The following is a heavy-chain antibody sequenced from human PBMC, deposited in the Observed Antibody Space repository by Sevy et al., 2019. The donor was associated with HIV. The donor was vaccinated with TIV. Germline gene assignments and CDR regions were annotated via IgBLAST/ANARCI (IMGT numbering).Heavy chain of an antibody. D-gene: IGHD3-3*01. V-gene: IGHV3-21*01. CDR1: GFTFSSYS. CDR2: ISSSSSYI. J-gene: IGHJ4*02. CDR3: ARGAYFWEGYKTAPVDY. Sequence: GGSLRLSCAASGFTFSSYSMNWVRQAPGKGLEWVSSISSSSSYIYYADSVKGRFTISRDNAKNSLYLQMNSLRAEDTAVYYCARGAYFWEGYKTAPVDYWGQGTLVTVSS.